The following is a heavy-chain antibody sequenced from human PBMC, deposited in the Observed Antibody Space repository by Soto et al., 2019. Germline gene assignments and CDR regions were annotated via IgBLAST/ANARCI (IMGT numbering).Heavy chain of an antibody. CDR1: GFTFNTYS. CDR3: TRDPHALDF. J-gene: IGHJ4*02. D-gene: IGHD2-2*01. V-gene: IGHV3-48*02. CDR2: ITSGSTRI. Sequence: EVQLVESGGGLVQPGGSLRLSCAASGFTFNTYSMNWVGQTPGKGLEWVSYITSGSTRILYADSVQGRFTISRDNAKNSLYLQMTSLRDDDTAIYYCTRDPHALDFWGQGTRVIVSS.